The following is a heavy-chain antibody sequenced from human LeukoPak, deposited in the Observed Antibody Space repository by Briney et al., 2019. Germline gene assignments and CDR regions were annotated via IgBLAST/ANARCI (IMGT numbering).Heavy chain of an antibody. V-gene: IGHV3-7*01. CDR2: IKEDGSEI. CDR3: AREWYSSGWTPPNFDF. CDR1: GFSFSNSW. J-gene: IGHJ4*02. D-gene: IGHD6-25*01. Sequence: PGGSLRLSCAASGFSFSNSWMNWLRQAPGKGLEWVANIKEDGSEIYYTDAVKGRFTISRDNAKNSLFLQMNSLRAEDTAMYYCAREWYSSGWTPPNFDFWGQGTLVTVSS.